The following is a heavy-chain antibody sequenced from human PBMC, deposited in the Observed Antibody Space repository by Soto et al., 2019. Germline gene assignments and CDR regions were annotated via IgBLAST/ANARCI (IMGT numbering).Heavy chain of an antibody. CDR1: GFTVSSNY. J-gene: IGHJ6*02. CDR3: ARDFVLGGPTLHYYYCMDV. V-gene: IGHV3-66*01. D-gene: IGHD2-15*01. Sequence: GSLRLSCAASGFTVSSNYMSWVRQAPGKGLEWISIIYSAGNTYYADSVKGRFTISRDNSKNTLYLQMNSLGAEDTAVYYCARDFVLGGPTLHYYYCMDVRGQGTTVTVS. CDR2: IYSAGNT.